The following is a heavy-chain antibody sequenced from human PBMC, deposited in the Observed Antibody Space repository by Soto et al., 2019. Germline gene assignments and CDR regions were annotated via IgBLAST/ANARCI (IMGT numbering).Heavy chain of an antibody. CDR1: GGSISSGGYS. CDR2: IYHSGST. J-gene: IGHJ4*02. D-gene: IGHD1-26*01. Sequence: QLQLQESGSGLVKPSQTLSLTCAVSGGSISSGGYSWSWIRQPPGKGLEWIGYIYHSGSTYYNPSLKRRATRAVGRAKNQFSRKLSSVTAADTAVYSCAAGGGLPRYYWGQGTLVTVSS. V-gene: IGHV4-30-2*01. CDR3: AAGGGLPRYY.